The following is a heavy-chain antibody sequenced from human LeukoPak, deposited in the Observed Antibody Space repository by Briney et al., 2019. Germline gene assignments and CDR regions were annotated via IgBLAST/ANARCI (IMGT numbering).Heavy chain of an antibody. D-gene: IGHD3-16*02. CDR2: ISSYSNTI. CDR3: ATELSHHAFDI. CDR1: GFTFSSFE. V-gene: IGHV3-48*03. J-gene: IGHJ3*02. Sequence: GGSLRLSCAASGFTFSSFEMNWVRQAPGKGLEWVSYISSYSNTIYYADSVKGRFTISRDNAKNSLYLQMNSLRAEDTAVYYCATELSHHAFDIWGQGTMVTVSS.